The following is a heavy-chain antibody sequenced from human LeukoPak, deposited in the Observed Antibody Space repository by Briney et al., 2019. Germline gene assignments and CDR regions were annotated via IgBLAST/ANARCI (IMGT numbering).Heavy chain of an antibody. D-gene: IGHD6-19*01. V-gene: IGHV3-48*03. CDR2: ISSSGSTI. Sequence: GGSLRLSCAASGFTFSSYEMNWVRQAPGKGLEWVSYISSSGSTIYYADSVKGRFTIYRDNAKNSLYLQMNSLRAEDTAVYYCAREKVAGTFYYYYGMDVWGQGTTVTVSS. CDR1: GFTFSSYE. CDR3: AREKVAGTFYYYYGMDV. J-gene: IGHJ6*02.